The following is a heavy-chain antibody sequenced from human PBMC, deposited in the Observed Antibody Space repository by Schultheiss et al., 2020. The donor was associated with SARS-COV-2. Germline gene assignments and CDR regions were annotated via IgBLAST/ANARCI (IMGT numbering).Heavy chain of an antibody. D-gene: IGHD6-19*01. V-gene: IGHV4-30-4*01. J-gene: IGHJ2*01. CDR3: ARELVGSAAL. CDR1: GGSISSGDYY. CDR2: IYYSGST. Sequence: SETLSLTCTVSGGSISSGDYYWSWIRQPPGKGLEWIGYIYYSGSTYYNPSLKSRVTISVDTSKNQFSLKIGSVTAADTAVYYCARELVGSAALWGRGTLVTVSS.